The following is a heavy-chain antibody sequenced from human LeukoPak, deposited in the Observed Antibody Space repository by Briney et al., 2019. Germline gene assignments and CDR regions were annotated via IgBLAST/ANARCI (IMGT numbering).Heavy chain of an antibody. D-gene: IGHD2-2*01. CDR1: GGSISSDSYY. CDR2: VYTSGST. V-gene: IGHV4-61*02. CDR3: TREVSTSRVVPPYYYYYYMDV. Sequence: PSQTLSLTCSVSGGSISSDSYYWSWIRQPAGKGLEWIGRVYTSGSTIYNPSLKSRVSISVDTSKNQFSLRLSSVTAADTAVYYCTREVSTSRVVPPYYYYYYMDVWGKGTTVTVSS. J-gene: IGHJ6*03.